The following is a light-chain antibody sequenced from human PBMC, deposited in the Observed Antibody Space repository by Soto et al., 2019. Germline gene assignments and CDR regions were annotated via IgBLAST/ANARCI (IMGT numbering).Light chain of an antibody. J-gene: IGLJ1*01. CDR2: DVN. Sequence: QSALTQPASVSGSPGQSITISCTGTSSDVGAYNHVSWFQQHPGKAPKLMIYDVNNRPSGASNRFSGSKSGNTASLTISGLQAEDEGVYYCSSYTTSTTYVFGTGTKLTVL. CDR3: SSYTTSTTYV. CDR1: SSDVGAYNH. V-gene: IGLV2-14*01.